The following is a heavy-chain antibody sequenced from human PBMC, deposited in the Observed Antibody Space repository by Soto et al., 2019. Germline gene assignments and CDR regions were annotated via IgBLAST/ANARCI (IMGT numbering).Heavy chain of an antibody. D-gene: IGHD6-6*01. CDR1: GFTFSSYP. CDR3: ARDEGGSSREFDY. CDR2: ISYDGSKK. V-gene: IGHV3-30-3*01. J-gene: IGHJ4*02. Sequence: GSLRRPCAASGFTFSSYPIHWVRQAPGKGLEWVAVISYDGSKKYYADSVKGRFTISRDNAKNTLYLQMSSLRAEDTAVYYCARDEGGSSREFDYWGQGT.